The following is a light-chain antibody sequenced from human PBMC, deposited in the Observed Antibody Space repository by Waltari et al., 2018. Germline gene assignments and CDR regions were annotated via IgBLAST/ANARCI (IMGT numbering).Light chain of an antibody. CDR2: RNN. CDR3: AAWDDSLSGVV. CDR1: TSNIGNNY. V-gene: IGLV1-47*01. Sequence: QSVLTQPPSASGTPGPRIAISCSGSTSNIGNNYVYWYQQFPGTAPKPLINRNNQRPSGVPDRFSGSKSGPSASLAISGLQSEDEADYYCAAWDDSLSGVVFGGGTKVTVL. J-gene: IGLJ2*01.